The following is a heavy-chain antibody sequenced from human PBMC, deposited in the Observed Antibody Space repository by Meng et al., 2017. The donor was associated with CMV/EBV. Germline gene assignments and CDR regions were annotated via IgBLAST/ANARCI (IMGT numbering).Heavy chain of an antibody. J-gene: IGHJ6*02. Sequence: ASVKVSCKASGYTFTSYDINWVRQATGQGLEWMGWMNPNSGNTGYAQKFQGRVTMTRNTSISTAYMELSSLRSEDTAVYYCARGRVSDCSSTSCYRGAHYYYGMDVWGQGTTVTVSS. CDR1: GYTFTSYD. D-gene: IGHD2-2*01. CDR3: ARGRVSDCSSTSCYRGAHYYYGMDV. CDR2: MNPNSGNT. V-gene: IGHV1-8*01.